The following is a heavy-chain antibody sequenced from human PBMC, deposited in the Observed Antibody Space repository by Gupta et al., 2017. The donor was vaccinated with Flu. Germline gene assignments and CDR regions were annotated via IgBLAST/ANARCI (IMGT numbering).Heavy chain of an antibody. V-gene: IGHV4-39*01. CDR3: ARRYSSSWYGVNWFDP. CDR2: IYYSGST. CDR1: GGSISSSSYY. J-gene: IGHJ5*02. Sequence: QLQLQESGPGLVKPSETLSLTCTVSGGSISSSSYYWGWIRQPPGKGLEGIGSIYYSGSTYYHPSLKSRGTISVDTSKNQFSLKLSSVTAADTAVYYCARRYSSSWYGVNWFDPWGQGTLVTVSS. D-gene: IGHD6-13*01.